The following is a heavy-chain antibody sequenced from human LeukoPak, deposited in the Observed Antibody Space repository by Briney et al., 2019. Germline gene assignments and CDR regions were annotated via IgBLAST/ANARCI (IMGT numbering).Heavy chain of an antibody. Sequence: SETLSLTCAVYGGSFSGYYWSWIRQPPGEGLEWIGEVTHTGTTNYNPSLKSRVTISVGTSKNQFSLKLNSVTAADTAVYYCARHRGYTYGDYWGQGTLVTVSS. V-gene: IGHV4-34*01. CDR3: ARHRGYTYGDY. CDR1: GGSFSGYY. CDR2: VTHTGTT. D-gene: IGHD5-18*01. J-gene: IGHJ4*02.